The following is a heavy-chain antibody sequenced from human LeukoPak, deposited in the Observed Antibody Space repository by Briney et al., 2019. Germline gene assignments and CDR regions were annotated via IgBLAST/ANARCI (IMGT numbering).Heavy chain of an antibody. CDR3: APSGSDSGSPHYFDY. CDR1: GYIFNTYG. Sequence: GASVKVSCKASGYIFNTYGISWVRQAPGQGLEWMAWISAYSGNTNYAQKLQDRVTMTTDTSTSTAYMELARLRSDDTAVYYCAPSGSDSGSPHYFDYWGQGTLVTVSS. J-gene: IGHJ4*02. D-gene: IGHD3-10*01. V-gene: IGHV1-18*01. CDR2: ISAYSGNT.